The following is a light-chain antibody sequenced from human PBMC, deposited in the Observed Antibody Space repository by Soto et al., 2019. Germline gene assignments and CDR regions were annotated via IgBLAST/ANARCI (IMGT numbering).Light chain of an antibody. CDR2: DVS. V-gene: IGLV2-14*03. J-gene: IGLJ1*01. CDR1: SSDVGGYNY. Sequence: QSALTQPASVSGSPGQSITISCTGTSSDVGGYNYVSWYPHQPGKAPKLMIFDVSNRSSGVSNRFSGSKSGNTASLTISGLQPEDEADYYCSSYTTSNTRQIVFGTGTQLTVL. CDR3: SSYTTSNTRQIV.